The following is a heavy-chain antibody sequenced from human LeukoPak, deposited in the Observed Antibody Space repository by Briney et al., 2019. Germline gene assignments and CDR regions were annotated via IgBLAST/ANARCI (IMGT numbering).Heavy chain of an antibody. CDR2: ISSSSSYI. CDR1: GFTFSSYS. CDR3: AREVVGRPADAFDI. D-gene: IGHD3-16*01. J-gene: IGHJ3*02. V-gene: IGHV3-21*01. Sequence: PGGSLRLSCAASGFTFSSYSMNWVRQAPGKGLEWVSSISSSSSYIYYADSVKGRFTISRDNAKNSLYLQMNSLRAEDTAMYYCAREVVGRPADAFDIWGQGTMATVSS.